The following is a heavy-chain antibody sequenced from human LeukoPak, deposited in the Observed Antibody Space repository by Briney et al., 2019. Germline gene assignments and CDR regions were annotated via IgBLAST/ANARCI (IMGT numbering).Heavy chain of an antibody. Sequence: SETLSLTCTVSGGSISSYYWSWIRQPPGEALQWIGYIFFTGNTNYNPSLRSRVTISIDTSKNQFSLQLSSVTAADTAVYYCARGRGPLDYYDSSGLYYFDYWGQGTLVTVSS. CDR3: ARGRGPLDYYDSSGLYYFDY. J-gene: IGHJ4*02. V-gene: IGHV4-59*01. D-gene: IGHD3-22*01. CDR1: GGSISSYY. CDR2: IFFTGNT.